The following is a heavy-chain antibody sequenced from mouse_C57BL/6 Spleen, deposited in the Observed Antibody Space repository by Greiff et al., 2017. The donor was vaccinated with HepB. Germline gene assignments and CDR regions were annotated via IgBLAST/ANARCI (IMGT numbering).Heavy chain of an antibody. CDR2: FYPGSGSI. D-gene: IGHD2-4*01. CDR3: ARHEDEAYDYVYAMDY. J-gene: IGHJ4*01. CDR1: GYTFTEYT. V-gene: IGHV1-62-2*01. Sequence: VKLVESGAELVKPGASVKLSCKASGYTFTEYTIHWVKQRSGQGLEWIGWFYPGSGSIKYNEKFKDKATLTADKSSSTVYMELSRLTSEDSAVYFCARHEDEAYDYVYAMDYWGQGTSVTVSS.